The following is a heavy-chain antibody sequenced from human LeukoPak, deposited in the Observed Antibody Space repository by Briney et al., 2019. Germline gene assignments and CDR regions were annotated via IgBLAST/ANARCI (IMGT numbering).Heavy chain of an antibody. V-gene: IGHV4-31*03. J-gene: IGHJ2*01. CDR2: IYYNGST. D-gene: IGHD3-22*01. CDR3: AREPYYYDSSGYRYWYFDL. CDR1: GGPISSGGYY. Sequence: PSETLSLTCSVSGGPISSGGYYWSWLRQHPGKGLEWIGYIYYNGSTDYNPSLKSRVTISIDTSKNQFSLKLSSVTAADTAVYYCAREPYYYDSSGYRYWYFDLWGRGTRVTVSS.